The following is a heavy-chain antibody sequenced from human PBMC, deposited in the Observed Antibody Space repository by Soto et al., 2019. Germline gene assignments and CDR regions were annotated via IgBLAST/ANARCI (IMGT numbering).Heavy chain of an antibody. V-gene: IGHV4-59*13. CDR3: ARGGSKIDY. CDR1: GGSISNYY. J-gene: IGHJ4*02. Sequence: PSATLSLTCTVSGGSISNYYWSWIRQPPGKGLEWIGYIYYSGSTNYNPSLKSRVTISVDTSKNQFSLKLSSVTAADTAVYYCARGGSKIDYWGQGTLVTVSS. CDR2: IYYSGST.